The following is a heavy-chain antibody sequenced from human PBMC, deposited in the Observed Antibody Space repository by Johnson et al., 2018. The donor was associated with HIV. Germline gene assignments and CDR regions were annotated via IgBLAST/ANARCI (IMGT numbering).Heavy chain of an antibody. V-gene: IGHV3-7*01. Sequence: VQLVESGGGLVQPGGSLRLSCAASGFIFSSSWMTCVRQAPGKGLAWVVNIKVAGVETHYEASVKGRFTVSRDNDKNSLYLQRNSLRADDTAVYFCARDRPYCYDSSGLAPHDGFDIWSQGKMSTVSS. CDR3: ARDRPYCYDSSGLAPHDGFDI. CDR1: GFIFSSSW. CDR2: IKVAGVET. D-gene: IGHD3-22*01. J-gene: IGHJ3*02.